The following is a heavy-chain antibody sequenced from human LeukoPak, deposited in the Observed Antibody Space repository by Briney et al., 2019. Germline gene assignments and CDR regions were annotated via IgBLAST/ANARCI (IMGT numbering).Heavy chain of an antibody. CDR2: IRNDETEI. V-gene: IGHV3-30*02. CDR3: AKDGGRYRFDY. CDR1: GFPFNTYN. J-gene: IGHJ4*02. D-gene: IGHD3-16*02. Sequence: GGSLRLSCAAPGFPFNTYNLHWIRQAPGRGLEWVSFIRNDETEIHYADFAKGRFTISRDKSKNSLYLQMNSLRPGDTALYYCAKDGGRYRFDYWGQGTMVTVSS.